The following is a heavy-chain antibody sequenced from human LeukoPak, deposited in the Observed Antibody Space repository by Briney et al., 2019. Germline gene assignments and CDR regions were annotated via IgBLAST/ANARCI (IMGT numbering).Heavy chain of an antibody. CDR1: GGTFSSYA. D-gene: IGHD1-26*01. J-gene: IGHJ6*03. CDR3: AKGHGWEASYYYYYMDV. V-gene: IGHV1-69*01. CDR2: IIPIFDTA. Sequence: VASVKVSCKASGGTFSSYAITWVRQAPGQGLEWMGGIIPIFDTASYAQKIQGRVTITADESTSTAYMELSSLRSEDTAVYYCAKGHGWEASYYYYYMDVWGKGTTVTISS.